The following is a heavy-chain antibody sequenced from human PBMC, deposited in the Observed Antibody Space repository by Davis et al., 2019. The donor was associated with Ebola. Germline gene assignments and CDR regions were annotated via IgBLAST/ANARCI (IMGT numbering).Heavy chain of an antibody. D-gene: IGHD3-22*01. J-gene: IGHJ4*02. CDR1: GYTFPSYA. CDR3: ARGRASSGYYSLDFDY. V-gene: IGHV1-3*01. CDR2: INAGNGNT. Sequence: AASVKVSCKASGYTFPSYAMHWVRQAPGQRFEWMGWINAGNGNTKYSQKFQGRVTITRDTSASTAYMELSSLRSEDTAVYYCARGRASSGYYSLDFDYWGQGTLVTVSS.